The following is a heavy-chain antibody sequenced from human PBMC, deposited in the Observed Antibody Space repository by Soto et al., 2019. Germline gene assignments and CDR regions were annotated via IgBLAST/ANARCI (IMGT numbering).Heavy chain of an antibody. CDR2: INHSGST. CDR3: ARRGPTVTTPYYFDY. D-gene: IGHD4-17*01. J-gene: IGHJ4*02. CDR1: GGSFSGYY. Sequence: SETLSLTCAVYGGSFSGYYWSWIRQPPGKGLEWIGEINHSGSTNYNPSLKSRVTISVDTSKNQCSLKLSSVTAADTAVYYCARRGPTVTTPYYFDYWGQGTLVTVSS. V-gene: IGHV4-34*01.